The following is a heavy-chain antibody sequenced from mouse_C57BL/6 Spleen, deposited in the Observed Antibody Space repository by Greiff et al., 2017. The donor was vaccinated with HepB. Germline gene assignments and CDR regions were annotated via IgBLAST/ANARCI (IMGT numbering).Heavy chain of an antibody. D-gene: IGHD2-5*01. CDR2: IYPGDGDT. V-gene: IGHV1-82*01. Sequence: QVQLQQSGPELVKPGASVKISCKASGYAFSSSWMNWVKQRPGKGLEWIGRIYPGDGDTNYNGKFKGKATLTADKSSSTAYMQLSSLTSEDSAVYFCARAYYSNHYYAMDYWGQGTSVTVSS. CDR3: ARAYYSNHYYAMDY. CDR1: GYAFSSSW. J-gene: IGHJ4*01.